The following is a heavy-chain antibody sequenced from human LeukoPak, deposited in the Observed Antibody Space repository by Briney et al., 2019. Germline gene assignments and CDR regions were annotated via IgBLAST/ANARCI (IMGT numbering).Heavy chain of an antibody. CDR3: ARDHYDILTGYYLFDP. Sequence: SETLSLTCNVSGGSISSSSYYWGWIRQPPGKGLEWIGYIYYSGSTNYNPSLKSRVTMSVDTSKNQFSLKLSSVTAADTDVYYCARDHYDILTGYYLFDPWGQGTLVTVSS. V-gene: IGHV4-61*05. D-gene: IGHD3-9*01. J-gene: IGHJ5*02. CDR1: GGSISSSSYY. CDR2: IYYSGST.